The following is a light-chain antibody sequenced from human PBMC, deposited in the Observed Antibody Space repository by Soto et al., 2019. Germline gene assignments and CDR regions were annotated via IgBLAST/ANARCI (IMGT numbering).Light chain of an antibody. CDR3: QQYGDSPDTDRWT. J-gene: IGKJ1*01. V-gene: IGKV3-20*01. Sequence: MGWTQPPGTLSLSPGERASPSCRASQSVRTSPLAWSQQKPGQPPRLLIYGASSRATGIPDRFSGSGSGTDFTLTISRLEPEDFAVYFCQQYGDSPDTDRWTFGPGTKVEIK. CDR1: QSVRTSP. CDR2: GAS.